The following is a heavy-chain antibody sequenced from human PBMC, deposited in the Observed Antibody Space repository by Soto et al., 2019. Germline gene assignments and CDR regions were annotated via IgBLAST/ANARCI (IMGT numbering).Heavy chain of an antibody. CDR2: IIPIFGTA. Sequence: QVQLVQSGAEVKKPGSSVKVSCKASGGTFSSYAIDWVRQAPGQGLEWMGGIIPIFGTADYAQKVQGRVTITADESTSTAYMELSSLRSEDTDVYYCARGQTGGGWGYYFAYWGQGTLVTVSS. J-gene: IGHJ4*02. CDR3: ARGQTGGGWGYYFAY. CDR1: GGTFSSYA. D-gene: IGHD3-16*01. V-gene: IGHV1-69*12.